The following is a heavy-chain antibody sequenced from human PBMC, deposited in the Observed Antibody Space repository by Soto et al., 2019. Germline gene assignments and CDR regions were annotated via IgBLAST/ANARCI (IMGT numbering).Heavy chain of an antibody. D-gene: IGHD2-15*01. J-gene: IGHJ4*02. Sequence: SETLSLTCTVSGGSISSYYWSWIRQPPGKGLEWIGYIYYSGSTNYTPSLKSRVTISVDTSKNQFSLKLSSVTAADTAVYYCAGTRGYCSGGSCPTVVDYWGQGTLVTVS. V-gene: IGHV4-59*01. CDR1: GGSISSYY. CDR3: AGTRGYCSGGSCPTVVDY. CDR2: IYYSGST.